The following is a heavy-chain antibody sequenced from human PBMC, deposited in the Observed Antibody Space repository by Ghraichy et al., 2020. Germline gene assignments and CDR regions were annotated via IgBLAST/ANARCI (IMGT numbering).Heavy chain of an antibody. D-gene: IGHD2-2*01. CDR1: GAPFSSYA. J-gene: IGHJ6*02. CDR3: AGGYCSTTSCYFFGAYYYYGMDV. V-gene: IGHV1-69*06. CDR2: IIPIFGTV. Sequence: SVKVSCKASGAPFSSYAISWVRQAPGQGLEWMGGIIPIFGTVNYAQKFQGRVTITADKSTSTAYMELSSLRSEDTAVYYCAGGYCSTTSCYFFGAYYYYGMDVWGQGTTFTVSS.